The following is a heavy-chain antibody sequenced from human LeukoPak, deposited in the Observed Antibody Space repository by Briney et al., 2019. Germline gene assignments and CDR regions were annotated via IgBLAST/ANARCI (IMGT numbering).Heavy chain of an antibody. J-gene: IGHJ4*02. CDR2: IKEDGSEK. Sequence: GGSLRLSCAASGFTFSAHWMSWVRQAPGKGLEWVANIKEDGSEKYYADSVKGRFTISRDNSKNTLYLQMNSLRAEDTAVYYCAKEEVRYFDWLLTYWGQGTLVTASS. V-gene: IGHV3-7*01. CDR1: GFTFSAHW. CDR3: AKEEVRYFDWLLTY. D-gene: IGHD3-9*01.